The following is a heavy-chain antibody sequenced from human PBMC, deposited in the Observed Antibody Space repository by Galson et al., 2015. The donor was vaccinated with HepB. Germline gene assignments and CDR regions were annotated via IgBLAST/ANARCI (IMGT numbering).Heavy chain of an antibody. CDR3: AKDSAAYADYFDY. CDR2: ISYDGGNK. V-gene: IGHV3-30*18. Sequence: SLRLSCAASGFPFSSYGMHWVRQAPGKGLEWVAVISYDGGNKYFADSVKGRFTISRDNSKNTLYLQMNSLRAEGTALYYCAKDSAAYADYFDYWGRGTLVTVSS. CDR1: GFPFSSYG. J-gene: IGHJ4*02. D-gene: IGHD2-15*01.